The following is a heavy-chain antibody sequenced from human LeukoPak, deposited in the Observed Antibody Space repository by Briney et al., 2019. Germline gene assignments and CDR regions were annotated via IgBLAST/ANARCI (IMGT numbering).Heavy chain of an antibody. D-gene: IGHD3-22*01. CDR1: GFTFSSYA. CDR2: ISSSSRYI. V-gene: IGHV3-21*01. Sequence: GGSLRLSCAASGFTFSSYAMSWVRQAPGKGLEWVSSISSSSRYIYYADSVKGRFTISRDNAKNSLYLQMNSLRAEDTAVYYCARDLYRIVVVPHYFDYWGQGTLVTVSS. J-gene: IGHJ4*02. CDR3: ARDLYRIVVVPHYFDY.